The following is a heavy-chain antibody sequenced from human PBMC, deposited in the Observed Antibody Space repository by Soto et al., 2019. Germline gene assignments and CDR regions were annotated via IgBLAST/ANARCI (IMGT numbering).Heavy chain of an antibody. CDR1: GGSISSYY. CDR2: IYTSGST. CDR3: ARGAGTWWLGEHHPSYGMDV. D-gene: IGHD3-10*01. J-gene: IGHJ6*02. V-gene: IGHV4-4*07. Sequence: SETLSLTCTVSGGSISSYYWSWIRQPAGKGLEWIGRIYTSGSTNYNPSLKSRVTMSVDTSKNQFSLKLSSVTAADTAVYYCARGAGTWWLGEHHPSYGMDVWGQGTTVTVSS.